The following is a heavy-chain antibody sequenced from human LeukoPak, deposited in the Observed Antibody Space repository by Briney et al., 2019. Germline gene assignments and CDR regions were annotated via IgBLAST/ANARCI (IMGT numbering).Heavy chain of an antibody. D-gene: IGHD4-17*01. V-gene: IGHV3-74*01. Sequence: PGGSLRLSCAASGFTFGNYWMHWVRQAPGKGLVWVSRIDVDGSSTSYADSVKGRFTISRDNAKNTLYLQMNSLRAEDTAVYYCARVSTVTTFDIWGQGTMVTVSS. CDR1: GFTFGNYW. J-gene: IGHJ3*02. CDR2: IDVDGSST. CDR3: ARVSTVTTFDI.